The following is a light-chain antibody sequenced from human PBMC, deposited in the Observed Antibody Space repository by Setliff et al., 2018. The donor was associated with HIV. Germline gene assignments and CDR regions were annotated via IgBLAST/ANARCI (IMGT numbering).Light chain of an antibody. J-gene: IGLJ1*01. V-gene: IGLV1-40*01. CDR3: QSYDSSLRGSV. Sequence: QSVLTQAPSVSGAPGQRVTISCTGSSPNIGAGYDVHWYQQLPGTAPKLVIFGNNNRPSGIPDRFSGSKSGTSASLAITGLQAEDEADYYCQSYDSSLRGSVFGTGTKVTVL. CDR1: SPNIGAGYD. CDR2: GNN.